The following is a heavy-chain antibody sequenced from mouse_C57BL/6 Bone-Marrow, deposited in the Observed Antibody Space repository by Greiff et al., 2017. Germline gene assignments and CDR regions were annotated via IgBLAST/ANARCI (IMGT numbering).Heavy chain of an antibody. CDR1: GFTFSSYA. CDR2: ISDGGSYT. J-gene: IGHJ1*03. Sequence: EVQRVESGGGLVKPGGSLKLSCAASGFTFSSYAMSWVRQTPEKRLEWVATISDGGSYTYYPDNVKGRFTISRDNAKNNLYLQMSHQKSEDTAMYYCARVYLGSFDVWGTGTTVTVSS. CDR3: ARVYLGSFDV. D-gene: IGHD2-3*01. V-gene: IGHV5-4*01.